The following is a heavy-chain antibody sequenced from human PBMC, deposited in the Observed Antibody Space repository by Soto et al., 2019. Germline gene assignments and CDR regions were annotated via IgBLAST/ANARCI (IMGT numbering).Heavy chain of an antibody. J-gene: IGHJ6*02. CDR2: IYSGGST. V-gene: IGHV3-53*01. D-gene: IGHD3-22*01. CDR1: GFTVSSNY. CDR3: ARDHYYDSSGYPAYSYGMDV. Sequence: GGSLRLSCAASGFTVSSNYMSWVRQAPGKGLEWVSVIYSGGSTYYADSVKGRFTISRDNSKNTLYLQMNSLRAEDTAVYYCARDHYYDSSGYPAYSYGMDVWGQGTTVTVSS.